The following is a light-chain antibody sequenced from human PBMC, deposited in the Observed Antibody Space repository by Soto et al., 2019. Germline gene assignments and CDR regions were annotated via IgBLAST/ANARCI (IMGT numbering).Light chain of an antibody. J-gene: IGKJ3*01. CDR1: QSVSSY. CDR3: QQRSNWLFT. CDR2: DAS. Sequence: EIVLTQSPATLSLSPGERATLSCRASQSVSSYLAWYQQKPGQAPRLLIYDASNRATGIPARFSGSGSVTDFTLTISSLEPEYVAVYYCQQRSNWLFTFGPGTKVDIK. V-gene: IGKV3-11*01.